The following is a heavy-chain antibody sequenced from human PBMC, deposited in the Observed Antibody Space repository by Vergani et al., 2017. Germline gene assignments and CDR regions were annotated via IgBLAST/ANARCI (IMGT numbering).Heavy chain of an antibody. CDR2: IIPIFDTP. V-gene: IGHV1-69*01. Sequence: QVQLVQSGAEVKKPGASVKVSCKASGYTFTGYYMHWVRQAPGQGLEWMGWIIPIFDTPNYAQKFQGRVTITADESTSTAYMELSSLRSEDTAVYYCALYDSSGYYDNWGQGTLVTVSS. J-gene: IGHJ4*02. CDR3: ALYDSSGYYDN. D-gene: IGHD3-22*01. CDR1: GYTFTGYY.